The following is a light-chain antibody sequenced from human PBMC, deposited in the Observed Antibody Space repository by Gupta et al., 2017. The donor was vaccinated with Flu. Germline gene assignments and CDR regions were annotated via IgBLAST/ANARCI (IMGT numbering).Light chain of an antibody. CDR3: RQGTHWPYS. CDR2: KVS. V-gene: IGKV2-30*01. CDR1: QSLLYSDGNTY. J-gene: IGKJ2*03. Sequence: EVVMTQSPLSLPVTLGQPASISCRSSQSLLYSDGNTYLNWFHQRPGQSPRRLVYKVSSRDSGVPDRFSGSGSGTDFTLKISRVEAEDVGLYYCRQGTHWPYSFGQGTKLEIK.